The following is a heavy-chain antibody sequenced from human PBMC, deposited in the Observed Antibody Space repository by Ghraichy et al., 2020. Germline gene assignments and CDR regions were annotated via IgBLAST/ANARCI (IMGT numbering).Heavy chain of an antibody. J-gene: IGHJ4*02. CDR1: GGSISSNNYY. V-gene: IGHV4-39*01. CDR2: IYYSGST. Sequence: SETLSLTCTVSGGSISSNNYYWGWIRQPPGKGLEWIGSIYYSGSTYYNPSLKSRVTISVDTSKNQFSLKLSSVTAADTAVYYCARHRITDGLITIFGVVPGGVDWGQGTLVTVSS. D-gene: IGHD3-3*01. CDR3: ARHRITDGLITIFGVVPGGVD.